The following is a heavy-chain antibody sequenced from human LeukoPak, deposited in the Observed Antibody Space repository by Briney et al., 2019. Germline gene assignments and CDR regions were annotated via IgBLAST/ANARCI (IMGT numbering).Heavy chain of an antibody. CDR1: GFTFSSYA. D-gene: IGHD1-26*01. CDR3: ARDAGYSFFDY. Sequence: GGSPRLSCAASGFTFSSYAMHWVRQAPGKGLEWVAVISYDGSNKYYADSVKGRFTISRDNSKNTLYLQMNSLRAEGTAVYYCARDAGYSFFDYWGQGTLATVSS. V-gene: IGHV3-30-3*01. J-gene: IGHJ4*02. CDR2: ISYDGSNK.